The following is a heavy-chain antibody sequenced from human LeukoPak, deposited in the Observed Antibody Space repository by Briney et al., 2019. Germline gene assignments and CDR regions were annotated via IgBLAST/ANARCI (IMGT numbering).Heavy chain of an antibody. CDR1: GFTFSSYA. D-gene: IGHD1-26*01. V-gene: IGHV3-30*04. CDR2: ISYDGSNK. Sequence: PGGSLRLSCAASGFTFSSYAMHWVRQAPGKGLEWVAVISYDGSNKYYADSVKGRFTISRDNSKNTLYLQMNSLRAEDTAVYYCATSKYSGSYWGQGTLVTVSS. CDR3: ATSKYSGSY. J-gene: IGHJ4*02.